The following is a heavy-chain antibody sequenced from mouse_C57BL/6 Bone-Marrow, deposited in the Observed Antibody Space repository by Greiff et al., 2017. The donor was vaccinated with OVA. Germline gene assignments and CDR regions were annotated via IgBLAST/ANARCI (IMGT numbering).Heavy chain of an antibody. CDR3: ASSLPVDY. J-gene: IGHJ4*01. V-gene: IGHV1-55*01. CDR1: GYTFTSYW. Sequence: QVHVKQSGAELVKPGASVKMSCKASGYTFTSYWLTWVKQRPGQGLEWIGDIYPGSGSTNYNEKFKSKATLTVDTSSSTAYMQLSSLTSEDSAVYYCASSLPVDYWGQGTSVTVSS. CDR2: IYPGSGST.